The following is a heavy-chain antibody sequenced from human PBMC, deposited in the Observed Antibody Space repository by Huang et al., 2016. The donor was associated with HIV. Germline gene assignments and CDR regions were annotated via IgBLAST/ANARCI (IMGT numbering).Heavy chain of an antibody. J-gene: IGHJ4*02. D-gene: IGHD1-26*01. CDR3: AAQWELRGGVDF. CDR2: IYSEDST. Sequence: EVQLVDSGGGLIQSGGSLRLYCAASGFTVSSNYMSWVCQATGKGREWVSVIYSEDSTDFADSVKGRFTISRDNSKNTLYLQMNSLRAEDTAVYYCAAQWELRGGVDFWGQGTLVTVSS. CDR1: GFTVSSNY. V-gene: IGHV3-53*01.